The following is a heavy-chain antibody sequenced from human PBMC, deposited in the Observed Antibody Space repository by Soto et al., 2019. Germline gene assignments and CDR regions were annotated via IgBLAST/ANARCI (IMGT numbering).Heavy chain of an antibody. V-gene: IGHV3-73*01. J-gene: IGHJ3*02. Sequence: GGSLRLSCAASGFTFSGSAMHWVRQASGKGLEWVGRIRSKANSYATAYAASGKGRFTISRDDSKNTAYLQMNSLKTEDTAVYYCTRPGPPAAAAGTGDAFDIWGQGTMVTVSS. CDR2: IRSKANSYAT. CDR3: TRPGPPAAAAGTGDAFDI. CDR1: GFTFSGSA. D-gene: IGHD6-13*01.